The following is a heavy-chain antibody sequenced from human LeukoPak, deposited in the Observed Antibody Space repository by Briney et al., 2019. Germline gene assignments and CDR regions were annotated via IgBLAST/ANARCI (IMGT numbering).Heavy chain of an antibody. CDR2: ISGSGGST. CDR1: GFTSSSYA. CDR3: AKGSSVTIPPDYFDY. V-gene: IGHV3-23*01. J-gene: IGHJ4*02. Sequence: GGSLRLSCAASGFTSSSYALSWVRQAPGKGLEWVSAISGSGGSTYYADSVKGRFTISRDNSKNTLYLQMNSLRAEDTAVYYCAKGSSVTIPPDYFDYWGQGTLVTVSS. D-gene: IGHD3-3*01.